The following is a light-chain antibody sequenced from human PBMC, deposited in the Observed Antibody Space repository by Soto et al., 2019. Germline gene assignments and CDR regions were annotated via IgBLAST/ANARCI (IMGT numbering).Light chain of an antibody. J-gene: IGKJ4*01. CDR1: QSLSSY. CDR3: QQGSILPLT. CDR2: DAS. V-gene: IGKV3-11*01. Sequence: EIVLTQSPATLSLSPGERATLSCRASQSLSSYLGWYQQKPGQAPRLLIYDASNRDTGIPPRFSGSGSGTVFTLTISILEPEDFSFYYCQQGSILPLTFGGGTKVEIK.